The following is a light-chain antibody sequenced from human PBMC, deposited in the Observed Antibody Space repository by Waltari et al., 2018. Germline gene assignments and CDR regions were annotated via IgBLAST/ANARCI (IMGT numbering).Light chain of an antibody. V-gene: IGKV3-20*01. CDR2: AAS. J-gene: IGKJ4*01. CDR1: QSVRSSY. CDR3: QQYGSSPLT. Sequence: EIVLTQSPGTLSLSPGERATLSCRASQSVRSSYLAWYQQRPGQAPRLLIYAASRRATGIPDRFSGNGSGTDFTLTISRLEPEDFAVYYCQQYGSSPLTFGGGTKVEIK.